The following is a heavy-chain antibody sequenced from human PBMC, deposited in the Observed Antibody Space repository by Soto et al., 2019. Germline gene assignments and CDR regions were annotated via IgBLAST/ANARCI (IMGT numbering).Heavy chain of an antibody. CDR1: GYSFTSYW. CDR3: ARLEYSSSSQDYYYGMDV. J-gene: IGHJ6*02. D-gene: IGHD6-6*01. V-gene: IGHV5-51*01. CDR2: IYPGDSDT. Sequence: HGESLKISCKGSGYSFTSYWIGWVRQMPGKGLEWMGIIYPGDSDTRYSPSFQGQVTISADKSISTAYLQWSSLKASDTAMYYCARLEYSSSSQDYYYGMDVWGQGTTVTVSS.